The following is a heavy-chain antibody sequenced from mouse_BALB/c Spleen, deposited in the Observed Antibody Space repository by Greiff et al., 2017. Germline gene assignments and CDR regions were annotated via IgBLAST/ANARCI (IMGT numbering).Heavy chain of an antibody. Sequence: EVMLVESGGDLVKPGGSLKLSCAASGFTFSSYGMSWVRQTPDKRLEWVATISSGGSYTYYPDSVKGRFTISRDNAKNTLYLQMSSLKSEDTAMYYCARHVLFITTVVAHFDYWGQGTTLTVSS. CDR2: ISSGGSYT. CDR1: GFTFSSYG. D-gene: IGHD1-1*01. J-gene: IGHJ2*01. CDR3: ARHVLFITTVVAHFDY. V-gene: IGHV5-6*01.